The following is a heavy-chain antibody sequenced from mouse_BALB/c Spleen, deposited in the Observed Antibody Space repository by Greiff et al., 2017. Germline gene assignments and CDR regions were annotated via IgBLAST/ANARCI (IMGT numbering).Heavy chain of an antibody. D-gene: IGHD2-14*01. Sequence: EVKLVESGGGLVQPGGSLKLSCAASGFTFSSFGMHWVRQAPEKGLEWVAYISSCSSTIYYADTVKGPFTISRDKPKNTLFLQMTSLRSEETAMYYCAIDYRYGAMDYWGQGTSVTVSA. CDR3: AIDYRYGAMDY. CDR1: GFTFSSFG. J-gene: IGHJ4*01. V-gene: IGHV5-17*02. CDR2: ISSCSSTI.